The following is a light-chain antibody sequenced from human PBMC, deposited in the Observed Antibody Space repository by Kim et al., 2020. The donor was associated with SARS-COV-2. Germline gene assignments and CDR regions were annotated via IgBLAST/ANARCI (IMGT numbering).Light chain of an antibody. CDR3: RQYNRYST. Sequence: LTASVADRVTVTGRARQSISNWLAKSQQKPGKAPKLMIYKGSSLESGVPSRVSGSGSGTELTLTISRLQTDDFATYYCRQYNRYSTFGQGTRLEI. J-gene: IGKJ2*01. V-gene: IGKV1-5*03. CDR1: QSISNW. CDR2: KGS.